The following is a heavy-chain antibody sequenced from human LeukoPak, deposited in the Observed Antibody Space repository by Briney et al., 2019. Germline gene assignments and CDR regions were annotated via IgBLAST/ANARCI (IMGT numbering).Heavy chain of an antibody. CDR3: AKEALFRGVHGNYFDY. J-gene: IGHJ4*02. CDR1: RFTFSGYG. V-gene: IGHV3-30*18. D-gene: IGHD3-10*01. Sequence: PGRSLRLSCAASRFTFSGYGMHWVRQAPGKGLDWVALISYDGSNTYYADSVKGRFTISRDISNNTLYLQMNSLRPEDTAVYYCAKEALFRGVHGNYFDYWGQGTLVTVSS. CDR2: ISYDGSNT.